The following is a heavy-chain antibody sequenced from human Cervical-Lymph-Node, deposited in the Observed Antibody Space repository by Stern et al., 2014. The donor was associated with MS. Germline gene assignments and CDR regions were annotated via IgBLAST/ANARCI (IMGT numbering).Heavy chain of an antibody. CDR2: IYHSGST. D-gene: IGHD6-19*01. J-gene: IGHJ4*02. V-gene: IGHV4-4*02. Sequence: QLQLQESGPGLVKPSGTLSLTCAVSGGSISSSNWWSWVRQPPGKGLEWIGEIYHSGSTNYNPSLKSRVTISVEKSKNQFSLRLSSVAAADTAVYYCARVAGSAVAGTTFDYWGQGTLVTVSS. CDR3: ARVAGSAVAGTTFDY. CDR1: GGSISSSNW.